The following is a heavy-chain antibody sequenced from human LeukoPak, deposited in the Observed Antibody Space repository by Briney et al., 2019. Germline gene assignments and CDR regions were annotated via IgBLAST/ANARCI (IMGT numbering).Heavy chain of an antibody. CDR3: ARAGVVVPAALSVPNYYYYMDV. D-gene: IGHD2-2*01. Sequence: GASVKVSCKASGGTFSSYAISWVRQAPGQGLEWMGGIIPIFGTANYAQKFQGRVTITTDESTSTAYMELSSLRSEDTAVYYCARAGVVVPAALSVPNYYYYMDVWGKGTTVTVSS. V-gene: IGHV1-69*05. CDR1: GGTFSSYA. CDR2: IIPIFGTA. J-gene: IGHJ6*03.